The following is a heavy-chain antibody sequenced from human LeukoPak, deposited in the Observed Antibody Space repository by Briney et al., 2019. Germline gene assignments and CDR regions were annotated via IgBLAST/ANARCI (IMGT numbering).Heavy chain of an antibody. J-gene: IGHJ4*02. Sequence: GGSLRLSCAASGFTFDDYGMSWVRQAPGKGLEWVSGINWNGGRTGYADSVKGRFTISRDNAKNSLYLQMNSLRAEDTALYYCARDSSGIAVGGTGDYWGQGTLVTVSS. CDR3: ARDSSGIAVGGTGDY. D-gene: IGHD6-19*01. CDR2: INWNGGRT. V-gene: IGHV3-20*04. CDR1: GFTFDDYG.